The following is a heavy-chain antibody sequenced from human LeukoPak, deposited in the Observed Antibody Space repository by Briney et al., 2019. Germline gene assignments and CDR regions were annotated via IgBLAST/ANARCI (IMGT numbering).Heavy chain of an antibody. Sequence: GGSLRLSCAASGFTFSNAWMSWVRQAPGKGLEWVSRIKSKTDGGTTDYAAPVKGRFTISRDDSKNTLYLQMNSLKTEDTAVYYCTTAPRTGYYTIYYYYGMDVWGQGTTVTVSS. CDR2: IKSKTDGGTT. CDR3: TTAPRTGYYTIYYYYGMDV. CDR1: GFTFSNAW. V-gene: IGHV3-15*01. J-gene: IGHJ6*02. D-gene: IGHD3/OR15-3a*01.